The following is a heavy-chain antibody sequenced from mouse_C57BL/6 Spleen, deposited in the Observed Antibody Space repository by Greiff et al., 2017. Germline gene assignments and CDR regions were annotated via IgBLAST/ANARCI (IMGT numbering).Heavy chain of an antibody. CDR3: ARPYYYGSSYCYAMDY. Sequence: VQRVESGGGLVKPGGSLKLSCAASVFTFSDSVLHWVRQAPEKGLECVSYLSSGSSTIYYADTVKGRFTISRDNAKNTLFLQMTSLRSEDTAMYYCARPYYYGSSYCYAMDYWGQGTSVAVSS. J-gene: IGHJ4*01. D-gene: IGHD1-1*01. V-gene: IGHV5-17*01. CDR2: LSSGSSTI. CDR1: VFTFSDSV.